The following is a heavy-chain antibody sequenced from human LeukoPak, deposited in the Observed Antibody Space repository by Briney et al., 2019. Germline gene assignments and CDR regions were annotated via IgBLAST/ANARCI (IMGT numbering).Heavy chain of an antibody. CDR2: VNHGGST. D-gene: IGHD2-2*02. V-gene: IGHV4-34*01. CDR3: ARGRRSRYCSGTSCYTATPNWFDP. J-gene: IGHJ5*02. CDR1: GGSFSGYS. Sequence: KPSETLSLTCAVYGGSFSGYSWSWIRQPPGKGLEWIGEVNHGGSTNYNPSLKSRVTISVDTSKNRFSLNLSSVTAADTAVYYCARGRRSRYCSGTSCYTATPNWFDPWGQGTLVTVSS.